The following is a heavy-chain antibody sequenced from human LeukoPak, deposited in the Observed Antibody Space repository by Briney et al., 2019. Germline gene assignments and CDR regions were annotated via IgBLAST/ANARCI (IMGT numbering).Heavy chain of an antibody. CDR2: IKQDGSEK. J-gene: IGHJ6*02. V-gene: IGHV3-7*01. Sequence: GGSLRLSCAASGFTSNSYWMTWVRQAPGKGLEWVASIKQDGSEKYYVDSVKGRFTISRDNAKNSLYLQMNSLRAEDTAVYYCARYDFWSGYSHNYGMDVWGQGTTVTVSS. CDR3: ARYDFWSGYSHNYGMDV. CDR1: GFTSNSYW. D-gene: IGHD3-3*01.